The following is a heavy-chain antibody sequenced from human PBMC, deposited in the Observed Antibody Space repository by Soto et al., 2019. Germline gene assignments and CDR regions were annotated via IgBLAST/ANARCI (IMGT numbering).Heavy chain of an antibody. Sequence: QVQLVQSGAEVEKPGSSVKVSCKASGGTFSSSDSISWVRQAPGQGLEWMGRIIPILGLTNYAQKFQGRVTITADKGMSTAFMELRSLRSEDTAVYFCAREPPHDAFDIWGQGTMVTVS. CDR1: GGTFSSSDS. CDR2: IIPILGLT. CDR3: AREPPHDAFDI. V-gene: IGHV1-69*02. J-gene: IGHJ3*02. D-gene: IGHD1-26*01.